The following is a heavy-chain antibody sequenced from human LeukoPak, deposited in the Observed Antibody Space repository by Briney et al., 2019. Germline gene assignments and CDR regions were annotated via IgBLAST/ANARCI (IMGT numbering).Heavy chain of an antibody. J-gene: IGHJ4*02. D-gene: IGHD3-22*01. CDR2: IYYSGST. CDR3: ARTRGKYYYDSSGYRIAYFDY. CDR1: GGSISSGGYY. Sequence: SQTLSLTCTVSGGSISSGGYYWSWIRQHPGKGLEWIGYIYYSGSTYYNPSLKSRVTISVDTSKNQFSLKLSSVTAADTAVYYCARTRGKYYYDSSGYRIAYFDYWGQGTLVTVSS. V-gene: IGHV4-31*03.